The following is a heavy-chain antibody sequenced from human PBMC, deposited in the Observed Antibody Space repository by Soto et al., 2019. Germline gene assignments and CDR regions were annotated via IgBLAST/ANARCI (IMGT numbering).Heavy chain of an antibody. Sequence: SETLSLTCAVSGGSIRSGGYSWSWIRQPPGKGLEWIGYIYHSGSTYYNPSLKSRVTISVDRSKNQFSLKLSSVTAADTAVYYCARGNGYYDSSGYTYYFDYWGQGTLVTVSS. CDR3: ARGNGYYDSSGYTYYFDY. D-gene: IGHD3-22*01. CDR2: IYHSGST. CDR1: GGSIRSGGYS. J-gene: IGHJ4*02. V-gene: IGHV4-30-2*01.